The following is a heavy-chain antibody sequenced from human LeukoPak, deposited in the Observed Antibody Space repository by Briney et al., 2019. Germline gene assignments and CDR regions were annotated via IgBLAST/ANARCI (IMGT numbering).Heavy chain of an antibody. CDR2: ITWDGGGA. Sequence: GGSLRLSCAASGFTFDDYTLHWVRQAPGKGLEWVSLITWDGGGAYYADSVRGRFTISRDNAKNSLYLQMNSLRAEDTAVYYCARYWNGGNYDYWGQGTLVTVSS. CDR3: ARYWNGGNYDY. CDR1: GFTFDDYT. D-gene: IGHD1-1*01. J-gene: IGHJ4*02. V-gene: IGHV3-43*01.